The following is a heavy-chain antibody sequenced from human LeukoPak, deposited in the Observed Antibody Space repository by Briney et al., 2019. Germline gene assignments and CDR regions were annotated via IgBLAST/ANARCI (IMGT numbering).Heavy chain of an antibody. CDR3: AKDRTRDVWGGVPGRY. CDR2: ISSSGSST. J-gene: IGHJ4*02. D-gene: IGHD3-16*01. CDR1: GFSFSDYY. V-gene: IGHV3-11*01. Sequence: GGSLRLSCAASGFSFSDYYMSWIRQAPGKGLEWVSYISSSGSSTFYADSVKGRFTISRDNSKNTLYLQMNSLRAEDTAVYYCAKDRTRDVWGGVPGRYWGQGTLVTVSS.